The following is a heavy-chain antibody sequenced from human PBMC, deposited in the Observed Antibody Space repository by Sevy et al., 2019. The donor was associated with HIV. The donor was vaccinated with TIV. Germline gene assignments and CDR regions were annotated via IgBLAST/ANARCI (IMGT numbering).Heavy chain of an antibody. D-gene: IGHD3-22*01. CDR1: GFTFSSYG. CDR2: MSYDGSHK. CDR3: AKDHEVGLTYYYDSSGHVDY. V-gene: IGHV3-30*18. Sequence: GGSLRLSCAASGFTFSSYGMHWVRQAPGKGLEWVAVMSYDGSHKYYVDSVKGRFTITRDNSKNPLYLQMNSLRAEDTAVYYCAKDHEVGLTYYYDSSGHVDYWGQGTLVTVSS. J-gene: IGHJ4*02.